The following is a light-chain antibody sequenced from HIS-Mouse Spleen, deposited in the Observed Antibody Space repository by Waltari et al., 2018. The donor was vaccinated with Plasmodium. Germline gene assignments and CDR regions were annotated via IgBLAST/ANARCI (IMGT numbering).Light chain of an antibody. CDR1: SSDVGGYNY. V-gene: IGLV2-8*01. CDR2: EVS. Sequence: QSALTQPPSASGSPGQSVTISCTGTSSDVGGYNYVSWYRQHPGKPPKLRIYEVSKRPSGVPDRFSGAKSGNTASLTVSGLQAEDEADYYCSSYAGSNNLVFGGGTKLTVL. J-gene: IGLJ2*01. CDR3: SSYAGSNNLV.